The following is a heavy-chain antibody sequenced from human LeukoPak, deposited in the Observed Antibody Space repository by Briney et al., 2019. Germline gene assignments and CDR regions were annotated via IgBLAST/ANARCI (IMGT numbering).Heavy chain of an antibody. V-gene: IGHV1-69*05. CDR1: GGTFSSYA. Sequence: SVKVSCKASGGTFSSYAISWVRQAPGQGLEWMGRIIPILGTANYAQKFQGRVTITTDESTSTAYMELSSLRSEDTAVYYCARVSNVLRGMATIGNYYYYMDVWGKGTTVTVSS. J-gene: IGHJ6*03. CDR2: IIPILGTA. D-gene: IGHD5-24*01. CDR3: ARVSNVLRGMATIGNYYYYMDV.